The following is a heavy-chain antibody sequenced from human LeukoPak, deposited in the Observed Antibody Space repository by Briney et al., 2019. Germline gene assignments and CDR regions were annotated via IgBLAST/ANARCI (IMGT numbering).Heavy chain of an antibody. J-gene: IGHJ4*02. Sequence: GGSLRLSCAVSGFTFSSYSMTWVRQAPGKGLEWVSYISSTSSTVYYADSVKGRFTISRDNVKNSLYLQMNSLRPEDTAIYYCAKAAWVVTSAFPFRPSQNTYLDYWGQGTLVTVSS. D-gene: IGHD2-21*02. CDR3: AKAAWVVTSAFPFRPSQNTYLDY. CDR1: GFTFSSYS. V-gene: IGHV3-48*01. CDR2: ISSTSSTV.